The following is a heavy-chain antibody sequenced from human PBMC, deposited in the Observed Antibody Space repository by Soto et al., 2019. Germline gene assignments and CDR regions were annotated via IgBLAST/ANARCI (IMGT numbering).Heavy chain of an antibody. V-gene: IGHV1-46*01. CDR1: GYPFTAYF. CDR3: ARELYSCGGDCPYYMDY. J-gene: IGHJ4*02. Sequence: QAQLVQSGAEVKKPGASVRVSCKTSGYPFTAYFIHWVRQAPGQGLEWMGIISLYHHSTSYAQKFQGRLTVTADTSTTTVYMDLSSLTSEDSAVYWCARELYSCGGDCPYYMDYWGQGTLVTVSS. CDR2: ISLYHHST. D-gene: IGHD2-21*02.